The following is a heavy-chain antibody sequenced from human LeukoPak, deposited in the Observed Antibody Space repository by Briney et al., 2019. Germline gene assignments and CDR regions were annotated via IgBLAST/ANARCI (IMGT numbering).Heavy chain of an antibody. CDR1: GXSISSYY. V-gene: IGHV4-59*01. Sequence: PSETLSLTCTVSGXSISSYYWSWIRQPPGKGLEWVGYIYYSGSTNYNPSLKSRVTISVDTSKNQSSLKLSSVTAADTAVYYCARVLFDDAFDIWGKGQWSPSLQ. J-gene: IGHJ3*02. CDR2: IYYSGST. CDR3: ARVLFDDAFDI. D-gene: IGHD2-21*01.